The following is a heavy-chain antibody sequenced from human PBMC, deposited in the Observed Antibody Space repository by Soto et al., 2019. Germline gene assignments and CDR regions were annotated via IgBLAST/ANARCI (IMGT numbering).Heavy chain of an antibody. Sequence: GGSLRLSCAASGFTFSGSAMHWVRQASGKGLEWVGRIRSKANSYATAYAASVKGRFTISRDDSKNTAYLQMNSLKTEDTAVYSCSSSSPRYYYGMDVWGQGTTVTVSS. CDR3: SSSSPRYYYGMDV. V-gene: IGHV3-73*01. CDR2: IRSKANSYAT. J-gene: IGHJ6*02. D-gene: IGHD6-6*01. CDR1: GFTFSGSA.